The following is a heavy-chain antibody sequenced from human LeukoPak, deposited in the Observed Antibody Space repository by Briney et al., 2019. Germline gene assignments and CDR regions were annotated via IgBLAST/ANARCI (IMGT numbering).Heavy chain of an antibody. J-gene: IGHJ4*02. CDR3: AREVHNYGSYYFDY. V-gene: IGHV4-61*01. Sequence: SETLSLTCTVSGGSVSSGSHYWSWIRQPPGKGLEWIGYIYYSGSTNYNPSLKSRVTISVVTSENQFSLKLSSVTAADTAVYYCAREVHNYGSYYFDYWGQGTLVTVSS. CDR1: GGSVSSGSHY. CDR2: IYYSGST. D-gene: IGHD3-10*01.